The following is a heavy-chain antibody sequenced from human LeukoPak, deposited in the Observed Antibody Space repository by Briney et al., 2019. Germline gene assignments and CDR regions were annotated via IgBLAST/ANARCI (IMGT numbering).Heavy chain of an antibody. CDR1: GYTFAGYY. Sequence: GASVKVSCKASGYTFAGYYMHWVRQAPGQGLEWMGWINPNSGGTNYAQKFQGRVTMTRDTSISTAYMELSRLRSDDTAVYYCARVDVSGYDSYYYYYMDVWGKGTTVTISS. V-gene: IGHV1-2*02. D-gene: IGHD5-12*01. CDR2: INPNSGGT. CDR3: ARVDVSGYDSYYYYYMDV. J-gene: IGHJ6*03.